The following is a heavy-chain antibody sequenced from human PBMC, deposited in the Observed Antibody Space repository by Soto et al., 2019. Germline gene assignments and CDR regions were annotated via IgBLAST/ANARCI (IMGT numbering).Heavy chain of an antibody. D-gene: IGHD5-12*01. J-gene: IGHJ6*02. CDR2: IWNDGSNK. CDR1: GFTFRDHA. Sequence: PGGSLRLSCAASGFTFRDHAMHWVRQAPGKGRELLAIIWNDGSNKFYAGSVQGRFTISRDNSKNTVYLQMNTLSAEDTAVYYCAIALFPDVDIYAMDVWGQGTTVTVSS. V-gene: IGHV3-33*01. CDR3: AIALFPDVDIYAMDV.